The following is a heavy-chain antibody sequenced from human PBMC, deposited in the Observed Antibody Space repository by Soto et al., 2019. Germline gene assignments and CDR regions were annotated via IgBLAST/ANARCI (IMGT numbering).Heavy chain of an antibody. D-gene: IGHD3-9*01. CDR2: MNPNSGNT. CDR1: GYTFTSYD. J-gene: IGHJ6*03. CDR3: AIRGADYDILSGDYYYYYMDV. Sequence: ASVKVSCKASGYTFTSYDINWVRQATGQGLEWMGWMNPNSGNTGYAQKFQGRVTMTRNTSISTACMELSSLRSEDTAVYYCAIRGADYDILSGDYYYYYMDVWGKGTTVTVSS. V-gene: IGHV1-8*01.